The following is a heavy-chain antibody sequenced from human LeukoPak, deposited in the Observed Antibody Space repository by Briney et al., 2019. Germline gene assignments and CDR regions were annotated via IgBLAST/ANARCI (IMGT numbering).Heavy chain of an antibody. CDR3: ARDYSGGWNDY. CDR1: GFTFRKHW. D-gene: IGHD1-26*01. V-gene: IGHV3-7*01. Sequence: GGSLRLSCAAAGFTFRKHWMSWVRQTIGKGLECVAKIKEDGSEKHYVDSVKGRFTISRDNAKNSLYLQMNSLRAEDTAVYYCARDYSGGWNDYWGQGTLVTVSS. J-gene: IGHJ4*02. CDR2: IKEDGSEK.